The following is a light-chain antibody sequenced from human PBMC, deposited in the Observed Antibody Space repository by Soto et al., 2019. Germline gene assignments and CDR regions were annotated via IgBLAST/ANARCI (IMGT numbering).Light chain of an antibody. J-gene: IGLJ2*01. Sequence: QSVLTQPPSVSAAPGQKVTIACSGSTSNIGNNHVSWYQQIPGTAPKLLIYDSYLSPSGIPDRFSGSRSGTSATLAITGLQTGDEADYYCGTWDGGLLFGGGTKLTVL. CDR3: GTWDGGLL. V-gene: IGLV1-51*01. CDR1: TSNIGNNH. CDR2: DSY.